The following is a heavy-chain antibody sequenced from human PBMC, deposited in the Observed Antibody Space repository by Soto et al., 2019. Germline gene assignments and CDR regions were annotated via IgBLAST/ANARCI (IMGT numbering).Heavy chain of an antibody. D-gene: IGHD2-21*01. CDR3: TILIYYYYRMEV. V-gene: IGHV3-49*04. J-gene: IGHJ6*02. Sequence: GGCVRLSGTAAGFTFGEYAMSWVRQAQGKGLEWVFFIRSKAYGGTTEDAESVKGRFTLSREDSKSIAYLQMNRMKTEDTAVYYCTILIYYYYRMEVWGQATTVTVPS. CDR2: IRSKAYGGTT. CDR1: GFTFGEYA.